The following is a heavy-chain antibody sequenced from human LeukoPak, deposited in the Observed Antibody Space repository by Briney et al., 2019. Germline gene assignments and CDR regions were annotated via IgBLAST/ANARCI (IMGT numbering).Heavy chain of an antibody. J-gene: IGHJ3*02. Sequence: GGSLRLSCAASGFTFDDYAMHRVRQAPGKGLEWVSGISWNSGSIGYADSVKGRFTISRDNAKNSLYLQMNSLRAEDTALYYCAKVQQLAHDAFDIWGQGTMVTVSS. CDR1: GFTFDDYA. CDR3: AKVQQLAHDAFDI. V-gene: IGHV3-9*01. CDR2: ISWNSGSI. D-gene: IGHD6-13*01.